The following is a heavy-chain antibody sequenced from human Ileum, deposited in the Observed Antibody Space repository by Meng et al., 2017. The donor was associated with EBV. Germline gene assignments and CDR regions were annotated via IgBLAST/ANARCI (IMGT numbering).Heavy chain of an antibody. J-gene: IGHJ4*02. Sequence: HIQQWGAGLLTPPETLSLSSAVNGGSLSGAYWNWSRQPPGKGLGWIGEIIHGGSTSYNPSLKSRVTISIDTSKNQLSLMLSSVTAADTAVYYCARRPTGIDYWGQGTLVTVSS. CDR3: ARRPTGIDY. D-gene: IGHD2-8*02. V-gene: IGHV4-34*12. CDR2: IIHGGST. CDR1: GGSLSGAY.